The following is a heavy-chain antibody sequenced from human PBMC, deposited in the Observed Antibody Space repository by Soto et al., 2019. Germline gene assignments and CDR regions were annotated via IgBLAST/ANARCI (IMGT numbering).Heavy chain of an antibody. CDR3: PRDLAGPFDY. Sequence: QVQLVQSRPDVKKPGASVKLSCKASGYTFTSYSVHWVRQAPGQGLEWMAMINPSGGSTRYAQKFQGRVTMTRDTSTSTVYMELSSLRAEEDTAVYYCPRDLAGPFDYWGQGTLVTVSS. V-gene: IGHV1-46*03. J-gene: IGHJ4*02. CDR1: GYTFTSYS. D-gene: IGHD3-3*02. CDR2: INPSGGST.